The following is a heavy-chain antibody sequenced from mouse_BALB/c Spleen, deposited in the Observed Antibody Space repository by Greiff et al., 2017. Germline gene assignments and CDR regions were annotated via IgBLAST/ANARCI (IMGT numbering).Heavy chain of an antibody. Sequence: QVQLQQSGAELAKPGASVKMSCKASGYTFTSYWMHWVKQRPGQGLEWIGYINPSTGYTEYNQKFKDKATLTADKSSSTAYMQLSSLTSEDSAVYYCASYYGNYLAYWGQGTLVTVSA. V-gene: IGHV1-7*01. CDR2: INPSTGYT. J-gene: IGHJ3*01. D-gene: IGHD2-1*01. CDR3: ASYYGNYLAY. CDR1: GYTFTSYW.